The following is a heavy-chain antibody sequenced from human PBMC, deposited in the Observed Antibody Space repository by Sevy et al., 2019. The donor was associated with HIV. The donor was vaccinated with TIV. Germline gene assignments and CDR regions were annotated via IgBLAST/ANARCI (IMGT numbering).Heavy chain of an antibody. Sequence: GGSLRLSCAVSGFTFRNFWMSWVRQAPGKGLEWVANIRQDGSEKYYVDSGRGRFTSSRDNAKNSLFLQLNSLRADDTAIYYCAKSYFGSGTSYGMDLWGRGTTVTVSS. CDR2: IRQDGSEK. CDR3: AKSYFGSGTSYGMDL. D-gene: IGHD3-10*01. CDR1: GFTFRNFW. J-gene: IGHJ6*02. V-gene: IGHV3-7*01.